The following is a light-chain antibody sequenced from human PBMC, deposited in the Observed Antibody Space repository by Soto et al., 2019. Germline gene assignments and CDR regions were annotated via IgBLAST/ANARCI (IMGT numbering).Light chain of an antibody. V-gene: IGKV3-11*01. J-gene: IGKJ4*01. CDR2: DAS. Sequence: EIVMTQSPVTLSVSTGERATLSCRASQRVSSNVAWYQQKPGQAPRLLIYDASNRAAGIPARFSGSGSGTDFTLTISSLEPEDFAVYYCQQRSNWPLTFGGGTKVDIK. CDR1: QRVSSN. CDR3: QQRSNWPLT.